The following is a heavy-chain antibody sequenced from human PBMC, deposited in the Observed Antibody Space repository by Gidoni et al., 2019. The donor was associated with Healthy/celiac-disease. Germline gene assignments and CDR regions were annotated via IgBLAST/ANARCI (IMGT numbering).Heavy chain of an antibody. CDR2: INHSGST. Sequence: QVQLQQWGAGLLKPSETLYLTCAVYGGSFSGYYWSWIRQPPGKGLEWIGEINHSGSTNYNPSLKSRVTISVDTSKNQFSLKLSSVTAADTAVYYCARGGRATVTDPPEFYYYGMDVWGQGTTVTVSS. D-gene: IGHD4-17*01. V-gene: IGHV4-34*01. J-gene: IGHJ6*02. CDR3: ARGGRATVTDPPEFYYYGMDV. CDR1: GGSFSGYY.